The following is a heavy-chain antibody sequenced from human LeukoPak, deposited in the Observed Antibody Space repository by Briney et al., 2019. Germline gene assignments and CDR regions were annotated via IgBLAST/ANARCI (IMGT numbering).Heavy chain of an antibody. CDR2: ISGSGGST. D-gene: IGHD6-19*01. Sequence: GGSLRLSCAASGFTFSSYAMSWVRQAPGKGLEWVSAISGSGGSTHYADSVKGRFTISRDDSKNTLYLQMNSLRAEDTAVYYFAKGYSSGWYFFDNWGQGILVTVSS. J-gene: IGHJ4*02. CDR3: AKGYSSGWYFFDN. CDR1: GFTFSSYA. V-gene: IGHV3-23*01.